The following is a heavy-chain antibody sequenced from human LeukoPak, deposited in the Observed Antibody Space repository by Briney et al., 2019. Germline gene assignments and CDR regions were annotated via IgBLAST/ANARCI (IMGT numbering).Heavy chain of an antibody. Sequence: VSGPTLLNTTHTLTLTCTFSGFSLSTSGMCVSWIRQPPGKALEWLAHIDWDDDKYYNTALKTRLTISKDTSKNQVVLTMTNMDPVDTATYYCARTDSNGYYSDYWGQGTLVTVSS. CDR3: ARTDSNGYYSDY. V-gene: IGHV2-70*01. CDR2: IDWDDDK. D-gene: IGHD3-22*01. J-gene: IGHJ4*02. CDR1: GFSLSTSGMC.